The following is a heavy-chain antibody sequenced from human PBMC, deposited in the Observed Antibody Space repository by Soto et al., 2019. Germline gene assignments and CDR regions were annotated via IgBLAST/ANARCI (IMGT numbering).Heavy chain of an antibody. CDR3: AHAYSSGWLYPLDY. CDR2: IYWDDDK. Sequence: QITLKESGPTLVKPTQTLTLTCTFSGFSLSTSGVGVGWIRQPPGKALEWLALIYWDDDKRYSPSLKSRLTITKDTSKNQVVLTMTNIDPVDTATYYCAHAYSSGWLYPLDYWGQGTLVTVSS. CDR1: GFSLSTSGVG. D-gene: IGHD6-19*01. V-gene: IGHV2-5*02. J-gene: IGHJ4*02.